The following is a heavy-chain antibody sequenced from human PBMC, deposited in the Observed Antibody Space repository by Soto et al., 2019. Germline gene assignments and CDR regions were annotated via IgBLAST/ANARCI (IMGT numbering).Heavy chain of an antibody. J-gene: IGHJ4*02. CDR1: GYSISSSNW. V-gene: IGHV4-28*03. Sequence: PSETLSLTCAVSGYSISSSNWWGWIRQPPGKGMEWIGYIYYSGTTNYNPSLKSRVTISVDTSKNQFSLKLSSVTAADTAVYYCARARITMVRGVITGGVRNYFDYWGQGTPVTVSS. D-gene: IGHD3-10*01. CDR2: IYYSGTT. CDR3: ARARITMVRGVITGGVRNYFDY.